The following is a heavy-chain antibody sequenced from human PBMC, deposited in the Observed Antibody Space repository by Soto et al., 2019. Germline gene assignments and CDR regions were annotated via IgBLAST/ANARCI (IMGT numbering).Heavy chain of an antibody. CDR2: IYYSGST. D-gene: IGHD3-3*01. CDR3: ARGFYDFWSGYRVYYYYGMDV. J-gene: IGHJ6*02. V-gene: IGHV4-59*01. Sequence: SETLSLTCTVSGGSISSYYWSWIRQPPGKGLEWIGYIYYSGSTNYNPSLKSRVTISVDTSKNQFSLKLSSVTAADTAVYYCARGFYDFWSGYRVYYYYGMDVWGQGTTVTVSS. CDR1: GGSISSYY.